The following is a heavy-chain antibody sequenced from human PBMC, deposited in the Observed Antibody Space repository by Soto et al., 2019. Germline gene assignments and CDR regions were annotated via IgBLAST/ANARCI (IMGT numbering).Heavy chain of an antibody. Sequence: SETLSLTCTVSGGSISSSSYYWGWIRQPPGKGLEWIGSIYYSGSTYYNPSLKSRVTISVDTSKNQFSLKLSSVTAADTAVYYCERHEEARPNKYGMDVWGQGTTVTVYS. CDR2: IYYSGST. J-gene: IGHJ6*02. D-gene: IGHD6-6*01. CDR3: ERHEEARPNKYGMDV. CDR1: GGSISSSSYY. V-gene: IGHV4-39*01.